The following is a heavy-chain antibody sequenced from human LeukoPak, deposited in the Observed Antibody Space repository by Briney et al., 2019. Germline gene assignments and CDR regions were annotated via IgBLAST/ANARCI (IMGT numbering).Heavy chain of an antibody. Sequence: ASVKVSCKASGYTFTGYYMHWVRQAPGQGLEWMGWINPNSGGTNYAQKFQGRVTMTRDTSISTAYMELSRLRSDDTAVYYCARALDDFWSGYSLGYWGQGTLVTVSS. J-gene: IGHJ4*02. CDR3: ARALDDFWSGYSLGY. V-gene: IGHV1-2*02. D-gene: IGHD3-3*01. CDR1: GYTFTGYY. CDR2: INPNSGGT.